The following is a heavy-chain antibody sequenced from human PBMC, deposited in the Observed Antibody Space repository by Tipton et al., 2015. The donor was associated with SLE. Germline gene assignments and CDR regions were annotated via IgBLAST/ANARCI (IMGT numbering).Heavy chain of an antibody. CDR3: ARGEAAAAEPYYFDY. J-gene: IGHJ4*02. Sequence: TLSLTCAVYGGSFSGYYWSWIRQPPGKGLEWIGEINHSGNTNYNPSLKNRVTISVDTSKTQFSLKLSSVTAADTAVYYCARGEAAAAEPYYFDYRGQGTLVTVSS. CDR1: GGSFSGYY. V-gene: IGHV4-34*01. CDR2: INHSGNT. D-gene: IGHD6-13*01.